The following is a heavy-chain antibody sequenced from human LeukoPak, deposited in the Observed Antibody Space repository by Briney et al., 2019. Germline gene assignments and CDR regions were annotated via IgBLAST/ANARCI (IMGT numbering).Heavy chain of an antibody. CDR1: GGSFSGYY. CDR2: INHSGST. Sequence: SETLSLTCAVYGGSFSGYYWSWIRQPPGKGLEWIGEINHSGSTSYNPSLKSRVTMSVDTSKNQFSLKLSSVTAADTAVYYCARDTVAANFDYWGQGTLVTVSS. J-gene: IGHJ4*02. CDR3: ARDTVAANFDY. V-gene: IGHV4-34*01. D-gene: IGHD6-19*01.